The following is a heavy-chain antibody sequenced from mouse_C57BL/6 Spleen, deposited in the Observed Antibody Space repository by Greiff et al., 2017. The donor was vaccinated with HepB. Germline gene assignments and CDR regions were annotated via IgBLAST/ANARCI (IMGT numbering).Heavy chain of an antibody. D-gene: IGHD2-3*01. Sequence: EVQLQESGPGLVKPSQSLSLTCSVTGYSITSGYYWNWIRQFPGNKLEWMGYISYDGSNNYNPSLKNRISITRDTSKNQFFLKLNSVTTEDTATYYCARGIYDGYRYFDYWGQGTTLTVSS. CDR1: GYSITSGYY. CDR3: ARGIYDGYRYFDY. CDR2: ISYDGSN. J-gene: IGHJ2*01. V-gene: IGHV3-6*01.